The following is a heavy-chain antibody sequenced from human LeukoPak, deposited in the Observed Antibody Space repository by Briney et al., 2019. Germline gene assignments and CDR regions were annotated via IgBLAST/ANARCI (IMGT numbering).Heavy chain of an antibody. CDR1: GFTFSSYG. CDR2: ISYDGSNK. V-gene: IGHV3-30*18. Sequence: PGGSLRLSCAASGFTFSSYGMHWVRQAPGKGLEWVAVISYDGSNKYYADSVKGRFTISRDNAKNSLFLQMSSLRAEDTAVYYCAKNTPLWGSTTWGQGTLVTVSS. D-gene: IGHD3-16*01. J-gene: IGHJ4*02. CDR3: AKNTPLWGSTT.